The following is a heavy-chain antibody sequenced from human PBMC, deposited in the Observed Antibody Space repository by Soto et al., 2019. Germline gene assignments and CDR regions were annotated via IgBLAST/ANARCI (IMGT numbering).Heavy chain of an antibody. Sequence: SETLSLTCAVSGGSISSGGYSWSWIRQPPGKGLEWIGYIYHSGSTYYNPSLKSRVTISVDRSKNQFSLKLSSVTAADTAVYYCARLVYGDYEYYYYGMDVWGQGTTVTVSS. CDR2: IYHSGST. CDR3: ARLVYGDYEYYYYGMDV. D-gene: IGHD4-17*01. CDR1: GGSISSGGYS. J-gene: IGHJ6*02. V-gene: IGHV4-30-2*01.